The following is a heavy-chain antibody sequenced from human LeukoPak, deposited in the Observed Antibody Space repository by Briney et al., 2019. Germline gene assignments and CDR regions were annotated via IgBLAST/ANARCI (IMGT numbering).Heavy chain of an antibody. D-gene: IGHD5-24*01. CDR2: IYTGDADT. CDR3: ARQGRDLAY. Sequence: GESLQISCKGSGYRFTTYWIGWVRQMPGKGLEWMGIIYTGDADTRYSPSFQGQVTISADKSISTAYLQWTSLKASDTAMYYCARQGRDLAYWGQGTLVTVSS. V-gene: IGHV5-51*01. CDR1: GYRFTTYW. J-gene: IGHJ4*02.